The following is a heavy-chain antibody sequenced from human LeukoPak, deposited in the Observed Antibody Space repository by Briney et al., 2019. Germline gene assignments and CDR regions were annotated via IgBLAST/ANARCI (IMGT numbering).Heavy chain of an antibody. CDR2: ISAYNGNT. Sequence: SGKVSCKASGYTFTSYGISWLRQAPGQGLEWMGWISAYNGNTNSEYKLHARVTMTTATSTSTTDMELRNMRSDDRAVYYCARDEGLQPDYWGQGILVTVS. D-gene: IGHD5-24*01. V-gene: IGHV1-18*01. CDR3: ARDEGLQPDY. CDR1: GYTFTSYG. J-gene: IGHJ4*02.